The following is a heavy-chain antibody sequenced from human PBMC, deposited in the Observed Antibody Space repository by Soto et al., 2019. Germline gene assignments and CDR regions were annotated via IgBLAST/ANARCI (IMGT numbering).Heavy chain of an antibody. J-gene: IGHJ4*02. V-gene: IGHV3-30-3*01. D-gene: IGHD4-4*01. CDR3: ARVLGGMATVPFDY. Sequence: GGSLRLSCAASGFTFSSYAMHWVRQAPGTGLGWVAVISYEGSNKYYADSVKGRFTIPRDNSKNTLYLQMNSLRTEDTAVYYCARVLGGMATVPFDYWGQGALVTVSS. CDR2: ISYEGSNK. CDR1: GFTFSSYA.